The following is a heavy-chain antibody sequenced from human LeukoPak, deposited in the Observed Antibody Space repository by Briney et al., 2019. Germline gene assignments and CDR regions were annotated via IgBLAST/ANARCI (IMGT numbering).Heavy chain of an antibody. V-gene: IGHV1-2*02. CDR1: RYTFTGYY. J-gene: IGHJ4*02. CDR3: ARPSRSILTGYYLPPGDY. Sequence: ASVKVSCKASRYTFTGYYMHWVRQAPGQGLEWMGWINPNSGGTDYAQKFQGRVTMTRDTSISTAYMELSRLRSDDTAVYYCARPSRSILTGYYLPPGDYWGQGTLVTVSS. CDR2: INPNSGGT. D-gene: IGHD3-9*01.